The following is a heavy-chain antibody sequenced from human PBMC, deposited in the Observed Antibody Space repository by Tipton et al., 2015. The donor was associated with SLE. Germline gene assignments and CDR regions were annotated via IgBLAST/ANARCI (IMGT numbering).Heavy chain of an antibody. Sequence: SLRLSCAASGFTFSNAWMSWVRQAPGKGLEWVGRIKSKTDGGTTDYAAPVKGRFTISRDDSKNTLYLQMNSLKTEDTAVYYCTIQGVAGTMDYWGQGTLVTVSS. CDR1: GFTFSNAW. CDR3: TIQGVAGTMDY. CDR2: IKSKTDGGTT. V-gene: IGHV3-15*01. J-gene: IGHJ4*02. D-gene: IGHD6-19*01.